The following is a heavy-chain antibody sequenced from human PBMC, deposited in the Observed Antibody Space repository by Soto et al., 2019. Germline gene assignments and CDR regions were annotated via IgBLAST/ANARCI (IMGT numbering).Heavy chain of an antibody. CDR3: AGVERGTAKTVVDAFDI. CDR1: GGSFSSRSNYY. Sequence: VQLQQWCAGLLKPSETLSLTCAVYGGSFSSRSNYYWSWIRHPPGTGLEWIGQVSHSGGTHFNPHIQSVVTMSVVMSNMQCARRMRSVSAASTALDYCAGVERGTAKTVVDAFDIWGRERMVPDSS. D-gene: IGHD2-21*02. J-gene: IGHJ3*02. V-gene: IGHV4-34*01. CDR2: VSHSGGT.